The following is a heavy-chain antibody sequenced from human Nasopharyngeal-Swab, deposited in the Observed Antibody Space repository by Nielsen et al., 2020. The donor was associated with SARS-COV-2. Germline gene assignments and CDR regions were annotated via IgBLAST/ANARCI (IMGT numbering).Heavy chain of an antibody. CDR1: GATFISYA. V-gene: IGHV1-69*06. CDR3: ARDSGRRRNDYGNSRHAFDI. CDR2: IIPISGTA. Sequence: SVKVSCKASGATFISYAFSWVRQAPGQGLEWVGGIIPISGTAHYAQKFQGRVTITADKPTSTAYMDLTSLRSDDTAVYYCARDSGRRRNDYGNSRHAFDIWGQGTLVTVSS. D-gene: IGHD4-17*01. J-gene: IGHJ3*02.